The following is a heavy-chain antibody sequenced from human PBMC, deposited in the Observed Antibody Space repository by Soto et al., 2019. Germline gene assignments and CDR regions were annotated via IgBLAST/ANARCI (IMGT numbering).Heavy chain of an antibody. CDR3: VKDRDSNSWPSRDV. CDR1: DYTFTRNG. Sequence: GASVKVSCKTSDYTFTRNGISWVRQAPGQGLEWMGWISPKSGSIKYAQKFQGRVIMTTDTSTSTAYMELRSLRSDDTAVYYCVKDRDSNSWPSRDVWGPGTTVTVSS. CDR2: ISPKSGSI. J-gene: IGHJ6*02. V-gene: IGHV1-18*01. D-gene: IGHD3-22*01.